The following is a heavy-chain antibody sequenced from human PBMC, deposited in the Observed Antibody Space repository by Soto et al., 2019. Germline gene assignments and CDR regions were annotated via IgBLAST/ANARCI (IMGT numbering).Heavy chain of an antibody. V-gene: IGHV5-51*01. CDR2: IYPGDSDT. Sequence: GESLKISCKGSGYSFTSYWIGWVRQMPGKGLEWMGIIYPGDSDTRYSPSFQGQVTISADKSISTAYLQWSSLKASDTAMYYCATGGRYRYSSSSNDYWGQGTLVTVSS. CDR1: GYSFTSYW. D-gene: IGHD6-6*01. J-gene: IGHJ4*02. CDR3: ATGGRYRYSSSSNDY.